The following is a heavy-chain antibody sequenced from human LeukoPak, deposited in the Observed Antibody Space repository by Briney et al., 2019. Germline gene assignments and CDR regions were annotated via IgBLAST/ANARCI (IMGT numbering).Heavy chain of an antibody. CDR3: ARERIIVAQGGDYYGMDV. CDR2: INPNSGGT. CDR1: GYTFTDYY. D-gene: IGHD5-12*01. V-gene: IGHV1-2*04. J-gene: IGHJ6*02. Sequence: GASVKVSCKASGYTFTDYYMHWVRQAPGQGLEWMGWINPNSGGTNYAQKFQGWVTMTRDTSISTAYMELSRLRSDDTAVYYCARERIIVAQGGDYYGMDVWGQGTTVTVSS.